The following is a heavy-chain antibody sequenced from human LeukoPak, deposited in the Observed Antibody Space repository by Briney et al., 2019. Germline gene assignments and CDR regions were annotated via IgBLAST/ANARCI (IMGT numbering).Heavy chain of an antibody. CDR2: MNPNSGNA. CDR3: VRAMAPLDTFNYQYAMDV. J-gene: IGHJ6*02. D-gene: IGHD5-24*01. CDR1: GGTFSSYA. Sequence: GASVKVSCKASGGTFSSYAISWVRQAPGQGLEWMGWMNPNSGNADYAQKFQGRVTMTRNTSISTTYMELSSLRSDDTAVYYCVRAMAPLDTFNYQYAMDVWGQGTMVTVSS. V-gene: IGHV1-8*02.